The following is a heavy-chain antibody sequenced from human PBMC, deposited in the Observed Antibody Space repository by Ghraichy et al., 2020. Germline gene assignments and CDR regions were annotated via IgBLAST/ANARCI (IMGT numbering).Heavy chain of an antibody. CDR3: ARVEGFYDILTGYYNDYYFDY. D-gene: IGHD3-9*01. J-gene: IGHJ4*02. CDR2: IYHSGST. Sequence: GSLRLSCAVSGGSISSSNWWSWVRQPPGKGLEWIGEIYHSGSTNYNPSLKGRVTISVDQSKNQFSLKLSSVTAADTAVYYCARVEGFYDILTGYYNDYYFDYWGQGTLVTVSS. V-gene: IGHV4-4*02. CDR1: GGSISSSNW.